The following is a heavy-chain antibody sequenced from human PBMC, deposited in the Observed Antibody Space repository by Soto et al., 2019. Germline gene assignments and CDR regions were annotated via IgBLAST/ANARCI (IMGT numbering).Heavy chain of an antibody. CDR1: GGSISSYY. Sequence: NPSETLSLTCTVSGGSISSYYWSWIRQPPGKGLEWIGYIYYSGSTNYNPSLKSRVTISVDTSKNQFSLKLSSVTAADTAVYYCASTVKYYDILTGYYYYYYMDVWGKGTTVTVSS. CDR2: IYYSGST. V-gene: IGHV4-59*01. D-gene: IGHD3-9*01. CDR3: ASTVKYYDILTGYYYYYYMDV. J-gene: IGHJ6*03.